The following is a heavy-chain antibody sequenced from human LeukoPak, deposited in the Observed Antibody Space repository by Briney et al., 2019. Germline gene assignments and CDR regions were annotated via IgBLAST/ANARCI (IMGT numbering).Heavy chain of an antibody. CDR2: INPNSGGT. V-gene: IGHV1-2*06. D-gene: IGHD2-15*01. Sequence: ASVKVSCKASGYTFTGYYMHWVRQAPGQGLEWMGRINPNSGGTNYAQKFQGRVTMTRDTSISTAYMELSRLRSDDTAVYYCARSPRYCSGGSCYPDHWGQGTLVTVSS. J-gene: IGHJ5*02. CDR1: GYTFTGYY. CDR3: ARSPRYCSGGSCYPDH.